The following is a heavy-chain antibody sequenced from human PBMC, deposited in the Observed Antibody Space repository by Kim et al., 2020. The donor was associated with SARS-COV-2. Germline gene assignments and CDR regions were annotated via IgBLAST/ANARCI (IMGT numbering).Heavy chain of an antibody. D-gene: IGHD3-22*01. J-gene: IGHJ4*02. V-gene: IGHV3-21*01. CDR2: ISSSSSYI. CDR1: GFTFSSYS. Sequence: GGSLRLSCAASGFTFSSYSMNWVRQAPGKGLEWVSSISSSSSYIYYADSVKGRFTISRDNAKNSLYLQMNSLRAEDTAVYYCASDYDSSGVWVFDYWGQGTLVTVSS. CDR3: ASDYDSSGVWVFDY.